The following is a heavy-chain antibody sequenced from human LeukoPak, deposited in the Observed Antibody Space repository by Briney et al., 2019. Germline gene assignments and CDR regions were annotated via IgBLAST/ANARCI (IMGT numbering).Heavy chain of an antibody. CDR1: GGTFSSYA. Sequence: SVKVSCKASGGTFSSYAISWVRQAHGQGLEWMGWIIPIFGTANYAQKFQGRVTITADESTSTAYMELSSLRSEDTAVYYCARDFLPPHYTATIRPDWYFDLWGRGTLVTVSS. D-gene: IGHD5-12*01. CDR2: IIPIFGTA. J-gene: IGHJ2*01. V-gene: IGHV1-69*13. CDR3: ARDFLPPHYTATIRPDWYFDL.